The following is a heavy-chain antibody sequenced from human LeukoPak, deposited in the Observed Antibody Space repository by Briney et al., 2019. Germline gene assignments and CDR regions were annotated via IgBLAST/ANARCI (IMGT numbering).Heavy chain of an antibody. CDR2: TSGNGGST. J-gene: IGHJ4*02. Sequence: GGSLTLSCAASGFTFKSYAMSWVRQAPGKGLGCVSATSGNGGSTYYADSVTGRFTVSRDNSKNTLYLQMNSLRAEDTAVYYWAKGLSGSYAQDFWGQGTLVTVSS. V-gene: IGHV3-23*01. D-gene: IGHD1-26*01. CDR3: AKGLSGSYAQDF. CDR1: GFTFKSYA.